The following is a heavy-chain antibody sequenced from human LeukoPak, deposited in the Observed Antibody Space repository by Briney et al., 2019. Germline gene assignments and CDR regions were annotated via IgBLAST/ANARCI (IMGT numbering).Heavy chain of an antibody. Sequence: GGSLKLSCAASGFTFSTYWMSWVRQAPGKGLEWVANIKQDGSEKYYVDSVKGRFTISRDNAKNSLYLQVNSLRAEDTAMYYCARDSAGNDYWGQGTLVTVSS. CDR2: IKQDGSEK. CDR1: GFTFSTYW. V-gene: IGHV3-7*01. D-gene: IGHD6-13*01. J-gene: IGHJ4*02. CDR3: ARDSAGNDY.